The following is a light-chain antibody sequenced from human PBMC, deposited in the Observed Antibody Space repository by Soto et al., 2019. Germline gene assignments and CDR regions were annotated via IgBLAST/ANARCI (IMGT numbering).Light chain of an antibody. CDR2: GAS. CDR3: QQYNNWPPLT. Sequence: EIVMTQSPATLSVSPGERATLSCRASQSVSSNLAWYQQKPGQAPRLLIYGASIRATGIPARFSGSGSGTEFTLTISSLQSEGFAVYYCQQYNNWPPLTFGGGTKVEIK. V-gene: IGKV3D-15*01. CDR1: QSVSSN. J-gene: IGKJ4*01.